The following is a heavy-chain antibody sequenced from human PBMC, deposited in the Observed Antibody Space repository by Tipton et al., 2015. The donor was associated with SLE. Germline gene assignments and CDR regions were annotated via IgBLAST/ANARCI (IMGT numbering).Heavy chain of an antibody. J-gene: IGHJ4*02. V-gene: IGHV3-74*01. CDR1: GISFSASW. CDR2: INSDGTNT. CDR3: AKDRYCGGGTCFASYFDL. Sequence: SLRLSCAVSGISFSASWMSWVRQAPGKGLVWVSRINSDGTNTNYADSVKGRFTISRDNSKNTLSLQLNTLRADDTAIYYCAKDRYCGGGTCFASYFDLWGQGTPVTVSS. D-gene: IGHD2-21*01.